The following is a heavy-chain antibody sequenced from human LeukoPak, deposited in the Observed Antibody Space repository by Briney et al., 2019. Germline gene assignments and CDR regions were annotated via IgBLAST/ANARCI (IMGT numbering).Heavy chain of an antibody. Sequence: GGSLRLSCAASGFTFSSYAMHWVRQAPGKGLEWVAVISYDGSNKYYADSVKGRFTISRDNSKNTLYLQMNSLRAEDRAVYYCASMKADTAIWGQGTLVTVSS. CDR1: GFTFSSYA. J-gene: IGHJ4*02. D-gene: IGHD5-18*01. CDR2: ISYDGSNK. V-gene: IGHV3-30*04. CDR3: ASMKADTAI.